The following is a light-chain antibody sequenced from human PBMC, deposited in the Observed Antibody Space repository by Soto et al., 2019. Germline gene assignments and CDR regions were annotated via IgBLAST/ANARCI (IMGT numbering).Light chain of an antibody. Sequence: EIVLTPSPGTLSLSPGERATLSCRASESVASNYLAWYQHKPGQAPRLLFYGASIRATDIPDRFSGSGSGTDFTLTISRLEPEDFAVYYCQQYGSSPLTFGGGTKVDIK. CDR3: QQYGSSPLT. CDR2: GAS. V-gene: IGKV3-20*01. J-gene: IGKJ4*01. CDR1: ESVASNY.